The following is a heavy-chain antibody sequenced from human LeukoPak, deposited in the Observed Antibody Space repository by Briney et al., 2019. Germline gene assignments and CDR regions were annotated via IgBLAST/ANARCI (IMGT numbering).Heavy chain of an antibody. J-gene: IGHJ6*04. V-gene: IGHV4-34*01. CDR3: ARGPAAMIGEDYYGMDV. D-gene: IGHD2-2*01. CDR2: INHSGST. Sequence: SETLSLTCAVYGGSFSGYYWSWIRQPPGKGLEWIGEINHSGSTNYNPSLKSRVTISVDTSKNQFSLKLSSVTAADTAVYYCARGPAAMIGEDYYGMDVWGKGITVTVSS. CDR1: GGSFSGYY.